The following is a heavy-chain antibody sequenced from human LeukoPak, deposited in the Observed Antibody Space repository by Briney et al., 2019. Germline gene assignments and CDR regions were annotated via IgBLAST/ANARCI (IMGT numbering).Heavy chain of an antibody. CDR3: ARSDIVVVPAAQRDASFDP. CDR1: GVTVSSNY. J-gene: IGHJ5*02. D-gene: IGHD2-2*01. CDR2: IYSDGRT. V-gene: IGHV3-53*01. Sequence: WGSLRLSCAASGVTVSSNYISWVRQAPGKWLEWVSVIYSDGRTYYTDSVKGRFTISRDNSKNTLYLQMNSLRAEDTAVYYCARSDIVVVPAAQRDASFDPWGQGTLVTVSS.